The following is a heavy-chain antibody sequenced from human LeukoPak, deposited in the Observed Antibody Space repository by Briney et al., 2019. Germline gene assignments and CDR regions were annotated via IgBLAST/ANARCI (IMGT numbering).Heavy chain of an antibody. CDR2: IYYSGST. CDR3: ARDYCSGGSCWDH. V-gene: IGHV4-39*07. CDR1: GASISSSDYY. J-gene: IGHJ4*02. D-gene: IGHD2-15*01. Sequence: SETLSLTCTVSGASISSSDYYWGWIRQPPGKGLEWIGSIYYSGSTYYNPSLKSRVTISEDTSNNQFSLKLSSVTAADTAVYYCARDYCSGGSCWDHWGQGTLVTVSS.